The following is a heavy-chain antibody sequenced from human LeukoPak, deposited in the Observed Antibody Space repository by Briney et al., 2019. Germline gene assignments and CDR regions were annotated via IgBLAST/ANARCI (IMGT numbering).Heavy chain of an antibody. J-gene: IGHJ6*03. Sequence: RESGPALVKPTQTLTLTCTFSGFSLSTRGMCVSWIRQPPGKALEWLSRIDWDDDKYYSTSLKTRLTISKDTSKNQVVLTMTNMDPVDTATYYCARMMGATKDYYYYMDVWGKGTTVTVSS. V-gene: IGHV2-70*11. D-gene: IGHD1-26*01. CDR3: ARMMGATKDYYYYMDV. CDR2: IDWDDDK. CDR1: GFSLSTRGMC.